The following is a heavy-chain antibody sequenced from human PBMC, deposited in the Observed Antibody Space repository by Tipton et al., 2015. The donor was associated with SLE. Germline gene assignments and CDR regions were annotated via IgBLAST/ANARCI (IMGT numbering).Heavy chain of an antibody. CDR3: ASVLRGDYWYFDL. V-gene: IGHV4-38-2*01. Sequence: LRLSCAVSGYSISSGYYWGWIRQPPGKGLEWIGSIYHSGSTYYNPSLKSRVTISVDTSKNQFSLKLSSVTAADTAVYYCASVLRGDYWYFDLWGRGTLVTVSS. J-gene: IGHJ2*01. D-gene: IGHD3-3*01. CDR2: IYHSGST. CDR1: GYSISSGYY.